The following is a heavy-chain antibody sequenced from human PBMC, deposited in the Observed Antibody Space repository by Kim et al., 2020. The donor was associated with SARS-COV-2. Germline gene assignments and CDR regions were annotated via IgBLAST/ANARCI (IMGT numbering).Heavy chain of an antibody. D-gene: IGHD3-22*01. CDR1: GGSISSYY. J-gene: IGHJ5*02. CDR3: AREAQDSSGYYYGWFDP. CDR2: IYYSGST. V-gene: IGHV4-59*13. Sequence: SETLSLTCTVSGGSISSYYWSWIRQPPGKGLEWIGYIYYSGSTNYNPSLKSRVTISVDTSKNQFSLKLSSVTAADTAVYYCAREAQDSSGYYYGWFDPWGQGTLVTVSS.